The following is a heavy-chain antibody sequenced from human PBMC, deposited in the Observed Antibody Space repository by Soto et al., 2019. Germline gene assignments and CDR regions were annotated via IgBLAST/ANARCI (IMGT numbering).Heavy chain of an antibody. V-gene: IGHV3-23*01. CDR3: AKGSFGFDY. J-gene: IGHJ4*02. CDR1: GVTFTSYA. CDR2: ISKSGDST. Sequence: GGSLRLSCAASGVTFTSYAMTWVRQVPGEGLQWVSSISKSGDSTYYADSVKGRFTTSRDNSKNTLYLQMNSLRAEDTAIYYCAKGSFGFDYWGQGTLVTVSS. D-gene: IGHD3-10*01.